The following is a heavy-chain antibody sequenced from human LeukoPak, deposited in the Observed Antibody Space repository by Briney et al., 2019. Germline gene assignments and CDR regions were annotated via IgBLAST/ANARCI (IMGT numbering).Heavy chain of an antibody. CDR2: INSNSGGT. Sequence: GASVKVSCTASGYTFTDYYMHWVRQAPGQGLEWMGWINSNSGGTNYAQKFQGRVTMTSDTSISTAYMELRRLRSDDTAICYCARGGDYYGSGSYYSYYYYMDVWGKGTTVTISS. D-gene: IGHD3-10*01. CDR3: ARGGDYYGSGSYYSYYYYMDV. CDR1: GYTFTDYY. J-gene: IGHJ6*03. V-gene: IGHV1-2*02.